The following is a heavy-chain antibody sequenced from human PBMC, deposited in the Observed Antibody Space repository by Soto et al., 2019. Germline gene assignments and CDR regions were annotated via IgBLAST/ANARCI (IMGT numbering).Heavy chain of an antibody. CDR3: ARDDYGDYAFDY. CDR1: GGSISSYY. D-gene: IGHD4-17*01. J-gene: IGHJ4*02. CDR2: IYYSGST. V-gene: IGHV4-59*01. Sequence: SETLSLTCTVSGGSISSYYWSWIRQPPGKGLEWIGYIYYSGSTNYNPSLKSRVTISVDTSKNQFSLKLSSVTAADTAVYYCARDDYGDYAFDYWGQGTLVTVSS.